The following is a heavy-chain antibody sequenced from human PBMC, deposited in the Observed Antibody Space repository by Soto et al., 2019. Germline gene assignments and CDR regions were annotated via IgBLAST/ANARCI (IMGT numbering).Heavy chain of an antibody. CDR3: ARDDEYSGNGMDV. Sequence: QVQLVESGGGVVQPGRSLRLSCAASEFTFSNYGMHWVRQAPGKGLEWVAVILNDGSNRYHADSVKDRFTISRDNSKNTLYLQMNSLRAEETAVDYCARDDEYSGNGMDVWGQGTTVTVS. CDR1: EFTFSNYG. V-gene: IGHV3-33*01. D-gene: IGHD3-10*01. CDR2: ILNDGSNR. J-gene: IGHJ6*02.